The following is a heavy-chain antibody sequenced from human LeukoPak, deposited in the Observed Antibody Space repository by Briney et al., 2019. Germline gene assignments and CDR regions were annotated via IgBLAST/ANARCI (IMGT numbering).Heavy chain of an antibody. CDR3: ALGETIGYFVDY. CDR2: IIPIFGTA. V-gene: IGHV1-69*05. J-gene: IGHJ4*02. CDR1: GGTFSSYA. D-gene: IGHD3-10*01. Sequence: SVKVSCKASGGTFSSYAISWVRQAPGQGLEWMGGIIPIFGTANYAQKFQGRVTITTDESTSTAYMELSSLRSEDTAVYYCALGETIGYFVDYWGQGALVTVSS.